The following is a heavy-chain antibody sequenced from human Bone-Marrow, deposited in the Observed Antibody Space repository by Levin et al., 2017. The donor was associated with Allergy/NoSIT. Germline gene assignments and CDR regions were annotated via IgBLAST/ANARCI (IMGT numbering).Heavy chain of an antibody. J-gene: IGHJ4*02. CDR2: IYYSGST. CDR1: GGSIRNFY. V-gene: IGHV4-59*01. CDR3: ARITHYADGSRDYDPGYYFDC. Sequence: SQTLSLTCTVSGGSIRNFYWSWIRPPPRKRLEWIGYIYYSGSTNYNPSLQSRVTISVDTSKNQFSLKLTSVTAADTAVYYCARITHYADGSRDYDPGYYFDCWGQGALVTVSS. D-gene: IGHD3-22*01.